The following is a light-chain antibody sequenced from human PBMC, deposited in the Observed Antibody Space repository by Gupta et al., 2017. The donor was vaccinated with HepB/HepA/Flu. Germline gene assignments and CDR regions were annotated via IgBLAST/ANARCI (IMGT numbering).Light chain of an antibody. CDR2: LEDSGSY. CDR3: AHWEGKTLWM. J-gene: IGLJ3*02. V-gene: IGLV4-60*03. CDR1: SGHSNYI. Sequence: QPVLTQSSSASASLGSSVRLTCTLSSGHSNYIIAWHQQQPGKAPRYLMKLEDSGSYIRGSGVPDRCLASSSGADPALPTFKLHSEDEAVYYSAHWEGKTLWMFGGGTKLTVL.